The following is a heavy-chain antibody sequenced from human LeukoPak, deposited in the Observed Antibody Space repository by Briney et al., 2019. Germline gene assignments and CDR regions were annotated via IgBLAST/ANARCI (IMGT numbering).Heavy chain of an antibody. Sequence: PGGSLRLSCAASGFTFSSYSMNWVRQAPGKGLEWVSSISSSSYIYYADSVKGRFTISRDNAKNSLYLQTNSLRPEDTAVYYCARERIAATGTGWFDPWGQGTLVTVSS. V-gene: IGHV3-21*01. CDR3: ARERIAATGTGWFDP. CDR1: GFTFSSYS. J-gene: IGHJ5*02. CDR2: ISSSSYI. D-gene: IGHD6-13*01.